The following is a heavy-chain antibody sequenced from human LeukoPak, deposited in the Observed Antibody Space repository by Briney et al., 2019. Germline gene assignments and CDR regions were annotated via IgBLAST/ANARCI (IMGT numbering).Heavy chain of an antibody. V-gene: IGHV1-69*05. CDR3: ARGARGYSGGFDSLLYFDC. D-gene: IGHD5-12*01. CDR1: GGTFSSYG. Sequence: GSSVKVSCXASGGTFSSYGISWVRQAPGQGLEWMGRIIPIFGIVNSPQKFQDRVTVTTDESRTTVYMELSSLRSEDTAVYYCARGARGYSGGFDSLLYFDCWGQGTLVTVSS. CDR2: IIPIFGIV. J-gene: IGHJ4*02.